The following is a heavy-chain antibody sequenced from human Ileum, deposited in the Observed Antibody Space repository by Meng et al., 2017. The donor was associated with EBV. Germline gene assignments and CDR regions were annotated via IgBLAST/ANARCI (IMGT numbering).Heavy chain of an antibody. CDR3: VKEQGPIYFDY. CDR2: VRAGRT. J-gene: IGHJ4*02. Sequence: VESGGVTVPPGWSPRRASVDSGVTFDNYTLQSVRKAPGKSLEWFDLVRAGRTSSVDSVMGRFIISRDNRKTPVYLQMSSLRTEVNSLYYCVKEQGPIYFDYWGQGTLVTVSS. V-gene: IGHV3-43*01. CDR1: GVTFDNYT.